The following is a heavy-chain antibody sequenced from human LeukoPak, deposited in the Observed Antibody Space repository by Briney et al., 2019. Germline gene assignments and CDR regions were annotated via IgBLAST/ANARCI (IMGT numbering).Heavy chain of an antibody. V-gene: IGHV1-69*13. CDR3: ARPRGGIAAGSYYYYYGMDV. D-gene: IGHD6-13*01. CDR1: GGTFSSYA. J-gene: IGHJ6*04. CDR2: IIPIFGTA. Sequence: SVKVSCKASGGTFSSYAISWVRQAPGQGLEWMGGIIPIFGTADYAQKFQGRVTIAADESTSTAYMELSSLRSEDTAVYYCARPRGGIAAGSYYYYYGMDVWGKGTTVTVSS.